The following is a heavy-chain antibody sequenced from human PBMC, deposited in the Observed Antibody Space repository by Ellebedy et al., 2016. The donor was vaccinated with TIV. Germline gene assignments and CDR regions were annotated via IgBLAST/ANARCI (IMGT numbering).Heavy chain of an antibody. CDR3: GRAREPGPFAYYYYGMDV. V-gene: IGHV3-23*01. CDR1: GLTFSSHA. CDR2: IPASGTGI. J-gene: IGHJ6*02. Sequence: PGGSLRLSCAAYGLTFSSHAMSWVRQAPGKGLEWISYIPASGTGIYYADSVKGRFTVARDNANKSLHLQMNNLRGDDTAVYYCGRAREPGPFAYYYYGMDVWGQGTTVTVSS. D-gene: IGHD1-1*01.